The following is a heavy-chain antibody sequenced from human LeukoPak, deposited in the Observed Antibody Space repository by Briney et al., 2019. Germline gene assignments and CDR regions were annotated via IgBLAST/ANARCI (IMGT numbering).Heavy chain of an antibody. CDR2: IYSGGST. V-gene: IGHV3-66*04. Sequence: TGGSLRLSCAASGFTVSSNYMSWVRQAPGEGLEWVSVIYSGGSTYYADSVKGRFTISRDNSKNTLYLQMNSLRAEDTAVYYCARPRDVDALGYYYYGMDVWGQGTTVTVSS. CDR3: ARPRDVDALGYYYYGMDV. CDR1: GFTVSSNY. D-gene: IGHD5-24*01. J-gene: IGHJ6*02.